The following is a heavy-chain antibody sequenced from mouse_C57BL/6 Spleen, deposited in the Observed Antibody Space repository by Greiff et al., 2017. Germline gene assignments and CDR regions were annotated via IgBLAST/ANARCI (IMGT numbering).Heavy chain of an antibody. CDR1: GYTFTDYN. V-gene: IGHV1-18*01. CDR2: INPNNGGP. D-gene: IGHD2-3*01. Sequence: VQLQQSGPELVKPGASVTIPCKASGYTFTDYNMDWVKQSHGKSLEWIGDINPNNGGPIYNQKFKGKATLTVDKSSSTAYMELRSLTSEDTAVYYCARDGYPWYFDVWGTGTTVTVSS. J-gene: IGHJ1*03. CDR3: ARDGYPWYFDV.